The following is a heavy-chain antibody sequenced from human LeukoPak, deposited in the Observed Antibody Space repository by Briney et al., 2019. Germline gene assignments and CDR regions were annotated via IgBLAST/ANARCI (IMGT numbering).Heavy chain of an antibody. V-gene: IGHV3-7*01. J-gene: IGHJ4*02. CDR2: IKQDGSEK. CDR1: GFTFSSYW. D-gene: IGHD3-10*01. CDR3: ASVYYGYYFDY. Sequence: PGGSLRLSCAASGFTFSSYWMSWVRQAPGKGLEWVANIKQDGSEKYYVDSVKGRFTISRGNAKNSLYLQMNSPRAEDTAVYYCASVYYGYYFDYWGQGTLVTVSS.